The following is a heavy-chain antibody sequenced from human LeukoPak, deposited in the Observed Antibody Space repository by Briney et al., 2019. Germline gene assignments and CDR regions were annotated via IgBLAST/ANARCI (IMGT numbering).Heavy chain of an antibody. D-gene: IGHD3-9*01. CDR1: GFTFSSYA. J-gene: IGHJ4*02. V-gene: IGHV3-23*01. Sequence: PGGSLRLSCAASGFTFSSYAMNWVRQAPGRGLEWVTTISGSGGITYYADSVRGRFTISRDNSKNTLYLQMSSLRAEDTAVYFCAKGYYDILTGLQYWGQGTLVTVSS. CDR3: AKGYYDILTGLQY. CDR2: ISGSGGIT.